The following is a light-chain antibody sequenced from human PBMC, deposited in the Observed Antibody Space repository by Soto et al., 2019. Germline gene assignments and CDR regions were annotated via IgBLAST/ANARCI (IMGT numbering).Light chain of an antibody. J-gene: IGKJ2*01. CDR1: QSISTY. Sequence: DIQMTQSPSSLSASVGDRVTITCRASQSISTYLNWYQQKPGKAPKVLIYAASRLQSGVPSRFSGTGSGTDFILTISSLQPEDFATYYCQQSYSTPLTFCQGTKLEIK. CDR3: QQSYSTPLT. V-gene: IGKV1-39*01. CDR2: AAS.